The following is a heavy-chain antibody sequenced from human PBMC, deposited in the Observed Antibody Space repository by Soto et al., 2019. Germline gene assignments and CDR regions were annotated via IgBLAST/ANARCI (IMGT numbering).Heavy chain of an antibody. CDR2: IIPIFGTA. V-gene: IGHV1-69*12. D-gene: IGHD4-17*01. Sequence: QVQLVQSGAEVKKPGSSVKVSCKASGGTFSSYAISWVRQAPGQGLEWMGGIIPIFGTANYPQKFQGRVTITADESTSTAYMELSSLRSEDTAVYYCASANDYGDYAVYYYYGMDVWGQGTTVTVSS. CDR1: GGTFSSYA. CDR3: ASANDYGDYAVYYYYGMDV. J-gene: IGHJ6*02.